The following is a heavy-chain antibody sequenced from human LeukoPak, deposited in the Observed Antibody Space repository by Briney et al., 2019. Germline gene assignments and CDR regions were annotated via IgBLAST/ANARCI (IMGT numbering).Heavy chain of an antibody. CDR2: IKQDGSEK. V-gene: IGHV3-7*03. Sequence: GGSLRLSCAASGFTFSSYWMSWVRQAPGKGLEWVANIKQDGSEKYYVDSVKGRFTISRDNTKSSVFLQMNSLRAEDTAVYYCAVTRTRGDHWGQGTLVTASS. D-gene: IGHD3-10*01. CDR3: AVTRTRGDH. CDR1: GFTFSSYW. J-gene: IGHJ4*02.